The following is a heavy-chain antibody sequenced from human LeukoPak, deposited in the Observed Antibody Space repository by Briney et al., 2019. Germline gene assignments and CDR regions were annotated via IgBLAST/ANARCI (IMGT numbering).Heavy chain of an antibody. CDR3: ARGNFWSGYYSGGWFDP. Sequence: SETLSLTCAVSGYSISSGYYWGWIRQPPGKGLEWIGSIYHSGSTYYNPSLKSRVTISVDTSKNQFSLKLSSVTAADTAVYYCARGNFWSGYYSGGWFDPWGQGTLVTVSS. CDR2: IYHSGST. V-gene: IGHV4-38-2*01. J-gene: IGHJ5*02. CDR1: GYSISSGYY. D-gene: IGHD3-3*01.